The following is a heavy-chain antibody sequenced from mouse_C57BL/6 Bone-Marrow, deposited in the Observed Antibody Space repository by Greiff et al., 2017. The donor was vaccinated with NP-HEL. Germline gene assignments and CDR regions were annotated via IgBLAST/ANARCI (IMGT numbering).Heavy chain of an antibody. CDR3: ARAGDAMDY. V-gene: IGHV5-12*01. CDR2: ISNGGGST. CDR1: GFTFSDYY. J-gene: IGHJ4*01. Sequence: EVHLVESGGGLVQPGGSLKLSCAASGFTFSDYYMYWVRQTPEKRLEWVAYISNGGGSTYYPDTVKGRFTISRDNAKNTLYLQMSRLKSEDTAMYYCARAGDAMDYWGQGTSVTVSS. D-gene: IGHD4-1*01.